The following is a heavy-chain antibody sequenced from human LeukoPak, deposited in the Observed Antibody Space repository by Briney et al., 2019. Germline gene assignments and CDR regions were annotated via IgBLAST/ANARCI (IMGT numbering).Heavy chain of an antibody. CDR3: ARSIAVAGAWFDP. CDR1: GASVSGSAYY. D-gene: IGHD6-19*01. CDR2: IYYSGST. V-gene: IGHV4-61*08. J-gene: IGHJ5*02. Sequence: SETLSLTCTVSGASVSGSAYYWSWIRQPPGKGLEWIGYIYYSGSTNYNPSLKSRVTISVDTSKNQFSLKLSSVTAADTAVYYCARSIAVAGAWFDPWGQGTLVTVSS.